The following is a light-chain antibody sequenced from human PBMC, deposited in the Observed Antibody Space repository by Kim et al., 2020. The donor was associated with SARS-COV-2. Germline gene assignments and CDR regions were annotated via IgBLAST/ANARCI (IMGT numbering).Light chain of an antibody. Sequence: VALGKTARITCGGNNIGSKNVHWYQHKPGQAPVLVIYRDTNRPSGIPERFSGSNSGNTATLTISRAQAGDEADYYCQVWDSSTGVFGGGTQLTVL. CDR3: QVWDSSTGV. V-gene: IGLV3-9*01. CDR1: NIGSKN. CDR2: RDT. J-gene: IGLJ3*02.